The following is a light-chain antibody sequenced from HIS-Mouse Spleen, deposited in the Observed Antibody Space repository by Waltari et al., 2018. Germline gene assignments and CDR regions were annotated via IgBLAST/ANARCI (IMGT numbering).Light chain of an antibody. CDR2: GAS. J-gene: IGKJ4*01. CDR3: QQYNNWPLT. CDR1: QSVSSN. V-gene: IGKV3-15*01. Sequence: EIVMTQSPATLSVSPGARATLSCRASQSVSSNLAWYQQKPGQAPRLLIYGASTRATGIPARFSGSGSRTEFTLTISSLQSEDFAVYYCQQYNNWPLTFGGGTKVEIK.